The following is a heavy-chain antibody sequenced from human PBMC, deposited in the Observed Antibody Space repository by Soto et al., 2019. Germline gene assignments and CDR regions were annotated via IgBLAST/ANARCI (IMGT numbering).Heavy chain of an antibody. CDR1: GFSFRTYG. CDR3: ARDDAFGNENAFDL. CDR2: ISPK. V-gene: IGHV3-33*01. Sequence: PWGSLRLSCAVSGFSFRTYGFHLVRQPPGKGLEWVAVISPKGHSDSVEGRFTISRDNSKDTLYLQMNNLRAEDTAVYYCARDDAFGNENAFDLWGQGTMVTVSS. D-gene: IGHD1-1*01. J-gene: IGHJ3*01.